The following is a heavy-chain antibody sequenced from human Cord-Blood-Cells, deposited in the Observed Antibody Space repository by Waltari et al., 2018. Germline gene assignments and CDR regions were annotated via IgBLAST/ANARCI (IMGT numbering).Heavy chain of an antibody. V-gene: IGHV3-7*01. J-gene: IGHJ4*02. CDR2: MKQEGSEE. Sequence: EVQLVESGGGLVQPGGSLRLSCAASGFTFSSYWMSWVRQGPGKGLEGVGKMKQEGSEEYYVDSGKGRFTISRDNAKNSLYLQMNSLRAEDTAVYYCARDPTEGTTSDYWGQGTLVTVSS. D-gene: IGHD4-17*01. CDR1: GFTFSSYW. CDR3: ARDPTEGTTSDY.